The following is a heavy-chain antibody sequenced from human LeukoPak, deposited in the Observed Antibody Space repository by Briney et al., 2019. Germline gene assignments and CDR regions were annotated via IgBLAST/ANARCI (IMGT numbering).Heavy chain of an antibody. D-gene: IGHD3-22*01. Sequence: KSSETLSLTCTVSGGSINTKTHYWACIRQTPGKGLEWIGSAFYNGNTYYNPSLKSRVTISVDTSKNQFSLRLTSVTAADTAVYYCAKHGEDSSGYYADFFDHCGQGTLVTVSS. J-gene: IGHJ4*02. V-gene: IGHV4-39*01. CDR3: AKHGEDSSGYYADFFDH. CDR1: GGSINTKTHY. CDR2: AFYNGNT.